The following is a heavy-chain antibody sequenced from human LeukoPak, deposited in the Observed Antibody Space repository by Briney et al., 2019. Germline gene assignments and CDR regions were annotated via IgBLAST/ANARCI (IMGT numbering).Heavy chain of an antibody. Sequence: PGGSLRLSCAASGLMSWVRQAPGKGLEWVASIKEDGGEKYYVDSVKGRFTVSRDSTKNSLYLQMNSLRAEDTAVYYCTRPRYRGFDYRGQGILVTVSS. V-gene: IGHV3-7*01. J-gene: IGHJ4*02. CDR1: GL. D-gene: IGHD3-16*02. CDR3: TRPRYRGFDY. CDR2: IKEDGGEK.